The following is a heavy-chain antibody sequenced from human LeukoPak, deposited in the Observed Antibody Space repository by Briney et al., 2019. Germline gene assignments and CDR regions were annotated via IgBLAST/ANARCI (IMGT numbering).Heavy chain of an antibody. CDR1: GGSISSYY. V-gene: IGHV4-59*08. Sequence: SETLSLTCTVSGGSISSYYWSWIRQPPGKGLEWIGYIYYSWSTNYSPSLKRRVTISVDTSKNQFSLKLSSVTAADTAVYYCARHQYYDILTGYYEDYYYYGMDVWGQGTTVTVSS. CDR3: ARHQYYDILTGYYEDYYYYGMDV. D-gene: IGHD3-9*01. CDR2: IYYSWST. J-gene: IGHJ6*02.